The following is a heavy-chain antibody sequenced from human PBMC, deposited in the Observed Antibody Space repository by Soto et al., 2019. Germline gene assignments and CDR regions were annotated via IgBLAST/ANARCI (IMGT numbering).Heavy chain of an antibody. Sequence: KPSETLSLTCTVSGGSISSYYWSWIRQPPGKGLEWIGYIYYSGSTNYNPSLKSRVTISVDTSKSQFSLKLSSVTAADTAVYYCAGLYSSSLFDYWGQGTLVTVSS. V-gene: IGHV4-59*08. CDR1: GGSISSYY. D-gene: IGHD6-6*01. CDR3: AGLYSSSLFDY. J-gene: IGHJ4*02. CDR2: IYYSGST.